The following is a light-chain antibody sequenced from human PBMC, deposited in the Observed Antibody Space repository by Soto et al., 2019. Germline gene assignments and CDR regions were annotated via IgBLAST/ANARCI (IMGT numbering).Light chain of an antibody. Sequence: EIVLTQSPGTLSLSPGERATLSCRASQSVSSSYLAWYQQKPGQAPRLLIDGASSRATGIPDRFTGSGSGTDFTLTISRLEPDDFAVYYCHQYGSSPLTFGGGTKVEIK. CDR3: HQYGSSPLT. V-gene: IGKV3-20*01. J-gene: IGKJ4*01. CDR1: QSVSSSY. CDR2: GAS.